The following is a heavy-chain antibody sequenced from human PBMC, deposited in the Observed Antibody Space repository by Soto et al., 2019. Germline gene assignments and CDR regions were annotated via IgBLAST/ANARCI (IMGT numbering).Heavy chain of an antibody. CDR1: GYTFTSYD. Sequence: ASVKVSCKASGYTFTSYDINWVRQATGQGLEWMGWMNPNSGNTGYAQKFQGRVTMTRNTSISTAYMELGSLSSEDTAVYYCARGPYYDFWSGYYTNKFYYYMDVWGKGTTVTVSS. J-gene: IGHJ6*03. CDR3: ARGPYYDFWSGYYTNKFYYYMDV. CDR2: MNPNSGNT. D-gene: IGHD3-3*01. V-gene: IGHV1-8*01.